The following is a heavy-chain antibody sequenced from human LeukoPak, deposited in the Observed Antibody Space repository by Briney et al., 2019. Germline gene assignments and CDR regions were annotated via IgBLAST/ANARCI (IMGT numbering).Heavy chain of an antibody. D-gene: IGHD3-3*01. CDR3: AKRLSFGVAIGDFDY. CDR1: GFTFSNYA. V-gene: IGHV3-23*01. J-gene: IGHJ4*02. Sequence: GGSLRLSCAASGFTFSNYAMSWVRRAPGKGLEWVSAISGSGDGTYYADSVKGRFTISRDSSMETLYLQMNSLRAEDTATYFCAKRLSFGVAIGDFDYWGQGTLVTVSS. CDR2: ISGSGDGT.